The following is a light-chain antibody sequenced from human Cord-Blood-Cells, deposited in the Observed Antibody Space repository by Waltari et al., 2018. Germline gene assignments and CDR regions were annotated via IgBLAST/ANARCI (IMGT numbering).Light chain of an antibody. J-gene: IGKJ4*01. Sequence: DIVMTQSPDSLAVSLGERATINCKSSQRVLYSSNNKNYLAWSQQKPGQPPKLLIYWASTRESGVPDRFSGSGSGTDFTLTISILQAEDVAVYYCQQYYSTPLTFGGGTKVEIK. CDR1: QRVLYSSNNKNY. V-gene: IGKV4-1*01. CDR3: QQYYSTPLT. CDR2: WAS.